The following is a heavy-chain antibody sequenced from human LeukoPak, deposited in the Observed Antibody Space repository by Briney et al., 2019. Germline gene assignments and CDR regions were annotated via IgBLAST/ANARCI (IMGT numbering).Heavy chain of an antibody. Sequence: SETLSLTCTVSGGSISSYYWSWIRQPPGKGLEWIGYIYYSGSTNYNPSLKSRVTISVDTSKNQFSLKLSSVTAADTAVYYCARARSAAVDYWGQGTLVTVSS. J-gene: IGHJ4*02. CDR1: GGSISSYY. D-gene: IGHD6-13*01. CDR3: ARARSAAVDY. V-gene: IGHV4-59*08. CDR2: IYYSGST.